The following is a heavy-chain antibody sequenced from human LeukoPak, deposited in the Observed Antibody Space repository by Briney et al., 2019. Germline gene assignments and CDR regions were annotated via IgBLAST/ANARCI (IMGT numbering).Heavy chain of an antibody. J-gene: IGHJ4*02. V-gene: IGHV1-69*04. CDR1: GGTFSSYA. CDR3: AKVGKSRYYDSSGSFDY. CDR2: IIPILGIA. Sequence: SVKVSCKASGGTFSSYAISWVRQAPGQGLEWMGRIIPILGIANYAQKFQGRVTITADKSTSTAYMELSSLRSEDTAVYYCAKVGKSRYYDSSGSFDYWGQGTLVTVSS. D-gene: IGHD3-22*01.